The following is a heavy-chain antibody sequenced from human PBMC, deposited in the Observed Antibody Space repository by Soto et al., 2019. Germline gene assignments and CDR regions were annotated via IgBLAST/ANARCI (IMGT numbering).Heavy chain of an antibody. J-gene: IGHJ5*02. CDR2: VFSTGVT. D-gene: IGHD6-6*01. CDR3: ARSSLEPTRRWFYP. V-gene: IGHV4-59*01. CDR1: GGSLTNYY. Sequence: QVQLQESGPGLVKPSETLSLSCSVSGGSLTNYYWSWIRQPPGKGLEWIGYVFSTGVTHYNPSLESRVTMSVDTSKNQFSLKLNFVTTADTAVYFCARSSLEPTRRWFYPWGQGTLVTVSS.